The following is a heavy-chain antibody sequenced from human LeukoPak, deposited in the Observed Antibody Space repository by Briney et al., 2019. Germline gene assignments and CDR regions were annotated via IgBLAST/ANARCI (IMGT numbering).Heavy chain of an antibody. J-gene: IGHJ3*02. CDR2: IYYSGST. D-gene: IGHD3-22*01. CDR3: VRGDYYDSSGNDAFDI. CDR1: GGSISSYY. Sequence: SETLSLTCTVSGGSISSYYWSWIRQPPGKGLEWIGYIYYSGSTNYNPSLKSRVTISVDTSKNQFSLKLSSVTAADTAVYYCVRGDYYDSSGNDAFDIWGQGTMVTVSS. V-gene: IGHV4-59*01.